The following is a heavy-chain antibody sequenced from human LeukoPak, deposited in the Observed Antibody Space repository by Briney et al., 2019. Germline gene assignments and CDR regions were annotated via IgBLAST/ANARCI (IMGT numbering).Heavy chain of an antibody. D-gene: IGHD6-19*01. J-gene: IGHJ4*02. CDR1: GYTFTSYY. CDR3: AAGPQWLAPFDY. V-gene: IGHV1-46*01. CDR2: INPSRGST. Sequence: ASVKVSCKASGYTFTSYYMHWVRQAPGQGPEWMGIINPSRGSTSYAQKFQGRVTMTRDMSTSTVYMELSSLRSEDTAVYYCAAGPQWLAPFDYWGQGTLVTVSS.